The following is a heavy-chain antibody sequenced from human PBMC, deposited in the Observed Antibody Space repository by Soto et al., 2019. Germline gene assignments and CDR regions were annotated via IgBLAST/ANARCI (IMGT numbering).Heavy chain of an antibody. CDR3: ARDNPIFWNGYYSPYDYYGMDV. CDR1: GFSFSDYY. V-gene: IGHV3-11*01. J-gene: IGHJ6*01. Sequence: QVQLVESGGGLVKPGGSLRLSCAASGFSFSDYYMTWIRQAPGKGLEWLSDISSSGYPIYYADSVKGRFTISRDNAKNSVYLQMNSVRAEDTAVYYCARDNPIFWNGYYSPYDYYGMDVWWQGTTVTVYS. D-gene: IGHD3-3*01. CDR2: ISSSGYPI.